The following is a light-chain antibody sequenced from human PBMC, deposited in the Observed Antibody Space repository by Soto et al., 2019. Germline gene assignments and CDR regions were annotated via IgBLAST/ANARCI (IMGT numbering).Light chain of an antibody. CDR1: QSLSGN. CDR3: HQYYKWPLT. J-gene: IGKJ4*01. V-gene: IGKV3-15*01. CDR2: RAS. Sequence: EIVMTQSPATLAVSPGETATLSCRASQSLSGNLAWYQQKPGQAPRLLLFRASTRATGVPARFSGSGSGTEFTLTISGLQSEDFAVYYCHQYYKWPLTFGGGTKVDIK.